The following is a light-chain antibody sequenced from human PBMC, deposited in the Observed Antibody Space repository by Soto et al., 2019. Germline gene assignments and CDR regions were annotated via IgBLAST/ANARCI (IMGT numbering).Light chain of an antibody. Sequence: DIQMTQSPSTLSASVGDRVTITCRASQSFTSWLAWYQQKPGKAPKPLIHKASNLQSGVPARFSGSESGTEFTLTISSLQPDDFATYYCQQYNTYPWTFGQGTKVEIK. CDR1: QSFTSW. CDR3: QQYNTYPWT. J-gene: IGKJ1*01. CDR2: KAS. V-gene: IGKV1-5*03.